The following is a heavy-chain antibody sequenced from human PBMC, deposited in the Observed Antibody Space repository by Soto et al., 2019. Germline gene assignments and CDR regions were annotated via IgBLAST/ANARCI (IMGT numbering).Heavy chain of an antibody. J-gene: IGHJ4*02. CDR1: GGSISSYY. CDR2: IHYSGST. D-gene: IGHD2-2*01. CDR3: ARSYCITTTCYDMFDY. V-gene: IGHV4-59*01. Sequence: SETLSLTCTVSGGSISSYYWTWIRQPPGKGLEWIGYIHYSGSTHYNPSLKSRVTISVDTSKNQFSLKLSSVTAADTAVYFCARSYCITTTCYDMFDYWGQGTLVTVSS.